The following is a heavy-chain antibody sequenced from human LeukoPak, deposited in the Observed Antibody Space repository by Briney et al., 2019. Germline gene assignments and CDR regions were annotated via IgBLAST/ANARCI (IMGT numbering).Heavy chain of an antibody. D-gene: IGHD3-10*01. CDR3: VTSPRRASTGNF. CDR2: ISSNGGIT. V-gene: IGHV3-64D*06. CDR1: GFTFSTYG. Sequence: GGSLRLSCSASGFTFSTYGVQWARQAPGKGLELVSVISSNGGITDYADSVKGRFTISRDNSKNTVHLQMSSLRAEDTAVYYCVTSPRRASTGNFWGQGTLVTVSS. J-gene: IGHJ4*02.